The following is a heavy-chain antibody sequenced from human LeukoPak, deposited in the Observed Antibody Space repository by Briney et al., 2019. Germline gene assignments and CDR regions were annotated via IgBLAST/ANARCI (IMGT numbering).Heavy chain of an antibody. Sequence: PSETLSLTCSASGDSISSNNYYWGWIRQAPGKGLEWIGSIYYSGNTYYNPSLKSRATIYVDTSKNQFSLRLDSVTAADTAVYYCTRTQYCNGGSCYTEVAYWGQGTLVTVSS. CDR3: TRTQYCNGGSCYTEVAY. CDR2: IYYSGNT. D-gene: IGHD2-15*01. V-gene: IGHV4-39*01. CDR1: GDSISSNNYY. J-gene: IGHJ4*02.